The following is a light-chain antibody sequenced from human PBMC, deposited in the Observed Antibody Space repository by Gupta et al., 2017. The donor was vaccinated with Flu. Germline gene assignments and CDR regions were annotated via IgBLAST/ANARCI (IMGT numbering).Light chain of an antibody. CDR3: QQHNEWPRA. Sequence: VMKHSPAPLFVSPGERVTLSCRARQSVSSNVAWYPQKPVQSPRLLISGGASRATGVPVRFSGSGSETEFTLTISTLQSEDFALYYCQQHNEWPRAFGQGTKVEVK. J-gene: IGKJ1*01. V-gene: IGKV3-15*01. CDR1: QSVSSN. CDR2: GGA.